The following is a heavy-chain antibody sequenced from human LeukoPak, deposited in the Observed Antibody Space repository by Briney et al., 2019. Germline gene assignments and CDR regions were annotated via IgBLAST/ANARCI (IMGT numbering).Heavy chain of an antibody. V-gene: IGHV3-23*01. CDR1: GFTLRSYV. CDR3: AKDRLLNCRGDCYIFDY. D-gene: IGHD2-21*02. CDR2: ISGSGDST. J-gene: IGHJ4*02. Sequence: GGSLRLSCVASGFTLRSYVMNWVRQAPGKGLEWVSSISGSGDSTFYADSVKGRFSISRDNSKNTLYLQVNGLRTEDTAVYYCAKDRLLNCRGDCYIFDYWGQGTVVTVPS.